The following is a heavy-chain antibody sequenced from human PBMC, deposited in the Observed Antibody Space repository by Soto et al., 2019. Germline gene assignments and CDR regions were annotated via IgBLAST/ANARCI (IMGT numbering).Heavy chain of an antibody. CDR3: AREGSSGSKNWFDP. V-gene: IGHV3-30-3*01. CDR1: GFTFSSYA. D-gene: IGHD6-13*01. Sequence: QVQLVESGGGVVQPGRSLRLSCAASGFTFSSYAMHWVHQAPGKGLEWVAVISYDGSNKYYADSVKGRFTISRDNSKNTLYLQMNSLRAEDTAVYYCAREGSSGSKNWFDPWGQGTLVTVSS. CDR2: ISYDGSNK. J-gene: IGHJ5*02.